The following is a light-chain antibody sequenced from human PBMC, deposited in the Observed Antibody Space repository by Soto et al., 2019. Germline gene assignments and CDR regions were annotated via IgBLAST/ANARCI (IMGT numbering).Light chain of an antibody. V-gene: IGKV3-20*01. J-gene: IGKJ1*01. CDR2: GAS. CDR3: QHFGSSPPWP. CDR1: QSVSSNY. Sequence: EKVFTQFPGTLSLSTGERATLSCRASQSVSSNYLAWYHHKPGQAPRLLIYGASSRAAGIPDRFRGSGSGTDFTLTISRLEPEDFAVYYCQHFGSSPPWPFGQGTKVEMK.